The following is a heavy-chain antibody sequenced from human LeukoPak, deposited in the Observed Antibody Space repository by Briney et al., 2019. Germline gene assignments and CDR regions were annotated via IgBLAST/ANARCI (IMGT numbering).Heavy chain of an antibody. Sequence: PSETLSLTCSVSGGSIRSTTYYWGWIRQPPGKGLEWIGSIYYSGSTYYNPSLKSRVTISVDTSKNQFSLKLSSVTAADTAVYYCARVRAKPNYYYYYYMDVWGKGTTVTVSS. J-gene: IGHJ6*03. CDR3: ARVRAKPNYYYYYYMDV. CDR1: GGSIRSTTYY. V-gene: IGHV4-39*07. CDR2: IYYSGST.